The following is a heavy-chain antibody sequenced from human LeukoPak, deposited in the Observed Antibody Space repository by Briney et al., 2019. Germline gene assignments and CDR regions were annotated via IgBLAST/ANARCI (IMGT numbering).Heavy chain of an antibody. CDR3: AQRIAVRPFPFDN. J-gene: IGHJ4*02. Sequence: GGSLRLSCAASGGSFSGHTMNWVRQAPGKGLEYISSVTNGGTTYYADSVKGRFTISRDNSKSTLYLQMNSLRAEDTAVYYCAQRIAVRPFPFDNWGQGTLVTVSS. D-gene: IGHD6-6*01. V-gene: IGHV3-23*01. CDR2: VTNGGTT. CDR1: GGSFSGHT.